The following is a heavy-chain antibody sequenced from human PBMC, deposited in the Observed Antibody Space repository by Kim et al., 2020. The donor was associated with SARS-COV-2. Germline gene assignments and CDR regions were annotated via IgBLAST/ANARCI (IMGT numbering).Heavy chain of an antibody. D-gene: IGHD1-7*01. Sequence: GGSLRLSCAASGFTFSSYAMHWVRQAPGKGLEWVTFLSYDGSDKLYADSVRGRFTVSRDNSKNTLYLQMNSLRTEDTAIYYCAREGGTVAGTSVFDYWGLEALVTVSS. J-gene: IGHJ4*02. CDR1: GFTFSSYA. CDR2: LSYDGSDK. V-gene: IGHV3-30*04. CDR3: AREGGTVAGTSVFDY.